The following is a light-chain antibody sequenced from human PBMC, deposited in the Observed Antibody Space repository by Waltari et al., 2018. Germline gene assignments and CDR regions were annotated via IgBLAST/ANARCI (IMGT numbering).Light chain of an antibody. CDR3: QQSSSTPPFT. V-gene: IGKV1-39*01. CDR1: KSISSY. CDR2: AAS. Sequence: DIQMTQSPSSLSASVGDRVTIPSRASKSISSYLNWYQQKPGKAPKLLIYAASSLQSGVPSRFSGSGSGTDFTLTINSLQPEDFATYYCQQSSSTPPFTFGPGTKVDIK. J-gene: IGKJ3*01.